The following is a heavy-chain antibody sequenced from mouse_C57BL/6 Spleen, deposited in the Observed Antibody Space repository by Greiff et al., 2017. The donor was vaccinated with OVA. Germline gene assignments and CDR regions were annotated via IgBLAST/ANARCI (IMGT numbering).Heavy chain of an antibody. CDR3: ARGHAMDY. J-gene: IGHJ4*01. CDR1: GYSITSGYY. Sequence: EVQVVESGPGLVKPSQSLSLTCSVTGYSITSGYYWNWIRQFPGNKLEWMGYISYDGSNNYNPSLKNRISITRDTSKNQFFLKLNSVTTEDTATYYCARGHAMDYWGQGTSVTVSS. V-gene: IGHV3-6*01. CDR2: ISYDGSN.